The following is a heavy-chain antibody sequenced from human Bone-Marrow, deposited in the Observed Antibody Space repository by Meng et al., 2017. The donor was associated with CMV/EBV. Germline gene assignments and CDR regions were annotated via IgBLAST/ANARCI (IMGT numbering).Heavy chain of an antibody. CDR3: ARTMRIRHMVLRFFPRGYYGMDV. Sequence: ASVKVSCKASGYTFTGYYMHWVRQAPGQGLEWMGWINPNSGGTNYAQKFQGRVTMTRNISISTAYMELSSLRSEDTAVYYCARTMRIRHMVLRFFPRGYYGMDVWGQGTTVT. CDR1: GYTFTGYY. CDR2: INPNSGGT. D-gene: IGHD3-3*01. J-gene: IGHJ6*02. V-gene: IGHV1-2*02.